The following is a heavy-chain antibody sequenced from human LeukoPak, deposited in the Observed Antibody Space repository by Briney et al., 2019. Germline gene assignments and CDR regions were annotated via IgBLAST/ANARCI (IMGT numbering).Heavy chain of an antibody. V-gene: IGHV3-48*02. CDR3: ARDAQHLVDLYYYYYYMDV. D-gene: IGHD6-13*01. CDR1: GFTFSSYS. CDR2: ISSSSTTI. J-gene: IGHJ6*03. Sequence: GTSLRLSCVASGFTFSSYSMNWVRQAPGKGLEWVSYISSSSTTIYYADSVKGRFTISRDNAKNSLYLQINSLRDEDTAVYYCARDAQHLVDLYYYYYYMDVWGKGTTVTVSS.